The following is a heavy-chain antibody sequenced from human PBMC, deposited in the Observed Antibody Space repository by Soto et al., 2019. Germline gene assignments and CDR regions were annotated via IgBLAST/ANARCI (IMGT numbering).Heavy chain of an antibody. Sequence: GSLSLSCAASGFTFSSYAMSWVRQAPGKGLEWVSAISGSGGSTYYADSVKGRFTISRDNSKNTLYLQMNSLRAEDTAVYYCAKFGYTLDAFDIWGQGTMVTVSS. CDR1: GFTFSSYA. J-gene: IGHJ3*02. V-gene: IGHV3-23*01. D-gene: IGHD6-13*01. CDR2: ISGSGGST. CDR3: AKFGYTLDAFDI.